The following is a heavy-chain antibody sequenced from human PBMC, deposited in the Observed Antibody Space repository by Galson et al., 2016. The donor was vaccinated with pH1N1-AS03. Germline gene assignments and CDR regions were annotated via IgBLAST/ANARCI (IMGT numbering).Heavy chain of an antibody. D-gene: IGHD1-26*01. CDR2: INTDTGYT. CDR1: GYTFTSHV. Sequence: SVKVSCKASGYTFTSHVVDWVRQAPGQSLEWMGWINTDTGYTKYSQKFQGRVTITKDTSATTAYMELNSLTSEDTAVYYFARNMSGGGGLDHWGQGTLVTVSS. J-gene: IGHJ4*02. V-gene: IGHV1-3*04. CDR3: ARNMSGGGGLDH.